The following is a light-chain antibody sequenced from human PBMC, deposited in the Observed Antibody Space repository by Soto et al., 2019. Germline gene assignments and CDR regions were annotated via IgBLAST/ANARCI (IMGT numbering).Light chain of an antibody. V-gene: IGKV3-15*01. CDR3: QKYNDLPPLT. Sequence: ETVMTQSPVTLSVSPGDTATLSCRAIQSAGRKLAWYQQKPGQAPRLLIYGASTRASGVPARISGFGSGTEFTLTISSLQSEDVAVYYCQKYNDLPPLTFGGGTRVEIK. J-gene: IGKJ4*01. CDR2: GAS. CDR1: QSAGRK.